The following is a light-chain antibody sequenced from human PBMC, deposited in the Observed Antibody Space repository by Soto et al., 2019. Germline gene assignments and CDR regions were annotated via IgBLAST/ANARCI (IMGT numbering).Light chain of an antibody. CDR3: QQYNNWPIT. J-gene: IGKJ5*01. V-gene: IGKV2-40*01. Sequence: IVMTQTPLSLPVTPGEPASISCRSSHSLFDSDNGNTYLDWYLQKPGQSPQLLIYMLSYRASGVPDRFSGSGSGTEFTLTISSLQTEDFAVYYCQQYNNWPITFGPGTRLEIK. CDR2: MLS. CDR1: HSLFDSDNGNTY.